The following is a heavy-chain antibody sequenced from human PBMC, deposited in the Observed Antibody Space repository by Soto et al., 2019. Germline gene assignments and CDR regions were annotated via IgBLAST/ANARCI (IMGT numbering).Heavy chain of an antibody. CDR1: GGSFSGYY. J-gene: IGHJ1*01. CDR2: INHSGST. D-gene: IGHD3-22*01. V-gene: IGHV4-34*01. CDR3: ARGGPRYYYDSGGTPFQH. Sequence: SETLSLTCAVYGGSFSGYYWSWIRQPPGKGLEWIGEINHSGSTNYNPSLKSRVTISVDTSKNQFSLKLSSVTAADTAVYYCARGGPRYYYDSGGTPFQHWGQGTLVTVSS.